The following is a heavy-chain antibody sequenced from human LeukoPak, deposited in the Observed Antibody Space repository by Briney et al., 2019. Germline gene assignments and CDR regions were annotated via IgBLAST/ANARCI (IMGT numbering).Heavy chain of an antibody. Sequence: GGSLRLSCAASGFTFSSYAMSWVRQAPGKGLEWVSAISGSGGSTYYADSVKGRFTISRDNSKNTLYLQMNSLRAEDTAVYYCILEYDSSGYYYVLQYYWGQGTLVTVSS. D-gene: IGHD3-22*01. V-gene: IGHV3-23*01. CDR1: GFTFSSYA. J-gene: IGHJ4*02. CDR3: ILEYDSSGYYYVLQYY. CDR2: ISGSGGST.